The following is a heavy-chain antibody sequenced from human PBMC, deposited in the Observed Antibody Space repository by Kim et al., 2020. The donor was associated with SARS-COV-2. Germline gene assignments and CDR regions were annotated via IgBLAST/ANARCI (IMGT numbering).Heavy chain of an antibody. Sequence: SETLSLTCAVSGGSISSGGYSWSWIRQPPGKGLEWIGYIYHSGSTYYNPSLKSRVTISVDRSKNQFSLKLSSVTAADTAVYYCARGGDYYDSSGYLYWGQGTLVTVSS. D-gene: IGHD3-22*01. CDR1: GGSISSGGYS. CDR3: ARGGDYYDSSGYLY. V-gene: IGHV4-30-2*01. CDR2: IYHSGST. J-gene: IGHJ4*02.